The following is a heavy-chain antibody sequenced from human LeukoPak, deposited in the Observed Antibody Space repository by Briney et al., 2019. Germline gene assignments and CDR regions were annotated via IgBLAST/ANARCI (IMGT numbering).Heavy chain of an antibody. Sequence: SQTLSLTCAVSGGSISSGGYSWSWIRQPPGKGLEWIGYIYHSGSTYYNPSLKSRVTISVDRSKNQFSLKLSSVTAADTAVYYCARGGRWLQFRIDYWGQGTLVTVSS. CDR3: ARGGRWLQFRIDY. CDR1: GGSISSGGYS. J-gene: IGHJ4*02. V-gene: IGHV4-30-2*01. D-gene: IGHD5-12*01. CDR2: IYHSGST.